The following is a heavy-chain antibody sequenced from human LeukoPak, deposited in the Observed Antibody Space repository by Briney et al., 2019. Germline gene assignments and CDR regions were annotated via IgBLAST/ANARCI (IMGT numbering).Heavy chain of an antibody. CDR3: ARDYSNPWFAS. V-gene: IGHV4-61*02. CDR2: IYTGETT. D-gene: IGHD4-11*01. J-gene: IGHJ5*01. Sequence: SETLSLTCTVSGGAINSGHFYWSWIRQPAGKGLEWIGRIYTGETTTYNPPLKSRVTISLDTSKNQFSLTLNYVTAADTAIYYCARDYSNPWFASWGPEPWSPSPQ. CDR1: GGAINSGHFY.